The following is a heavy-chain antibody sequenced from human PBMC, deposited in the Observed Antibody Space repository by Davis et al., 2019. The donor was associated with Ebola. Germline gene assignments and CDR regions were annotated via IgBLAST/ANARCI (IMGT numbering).Heavy chain of an antibody. Sequence: ASVKVSCKASGYTFTGYYMHWVRQAPGQGLEWMGWISAYNGNTNYAQKLQGRVTMTTDTSTSTAYMELRSLRSDDTAVYYCARRRGGIAAAKNNWFDPWGQGTLVTVSS. CDR3: ARRRGGIAAAKNNWFDP. CDR2: ISAYNGNT. CDR1: GYTFTGYY. J-gene: IGHJ5*02. D-gene: IGHD6-13*01. V-gene: IGHV1-18*04.